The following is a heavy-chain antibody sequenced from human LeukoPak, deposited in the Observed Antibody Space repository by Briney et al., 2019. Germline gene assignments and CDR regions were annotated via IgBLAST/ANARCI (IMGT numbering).Heavy chain of an antibody. CDR2: INHSGST. CDR3: ARHAAMGIVADAFDI. D-gene: IGHD5-18*01. V-gene: IGHV4-34*01. J-gene: IGHJ3*02. Sequence: SETLSLTCAVYGGSFSGYYWSWIRQPPGKGLEWIGEINHSGSTNYNPSLKSRVTISVDTSKKQFSLKLSSVTAADTAVYYCARHAAMGIVADAFDIWGQGTMVTVSS. CDR1: GGSFSGYY.